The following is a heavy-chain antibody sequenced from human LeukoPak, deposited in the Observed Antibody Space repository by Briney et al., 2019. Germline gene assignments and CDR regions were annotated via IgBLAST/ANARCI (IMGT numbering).Heavy chain of an antibody. D-gene: IGHD5-18*01. Sequence: GGSLRLSCAASGFTFSRNWMHWVRQAPGKGLVWVSRINSDGSITNYADSVKGRFTISRDNAKNTLYLQMSSLRAEDTAVYYCARKSYGLYYMDVWGKGTTVTVSS. J-gene: IGHJ6*03. CDR2: INSDGSIT. V-gene: IGHV3-74*01. CDR3: ARKSYGLYYMDV. CDR1: GFTFSRNW.